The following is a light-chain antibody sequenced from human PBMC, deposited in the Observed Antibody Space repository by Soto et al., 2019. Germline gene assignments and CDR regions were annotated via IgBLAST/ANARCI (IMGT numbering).Light chain of an antibody. J-gene: IGKJ4*01. Sequence: EIVLTQSPGTLSLSPGERSALSCSTSQSVSSSFLTWYQQKPGQAPRLLIYGASSRATGIPDRFSGSGSGTDFTLTISRLEPEDFAVYYCQQYGISRLTSGGGAKADI. CDR3: QQYGISRLT. V-gene: IGKV3-20*01. CDR1: QSVSSSF. CDR2: GAS.